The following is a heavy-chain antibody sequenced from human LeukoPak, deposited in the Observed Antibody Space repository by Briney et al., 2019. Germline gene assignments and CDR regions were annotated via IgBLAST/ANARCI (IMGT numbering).Heavy chain of an antibody. Sequence: GGSLRLSCAASGFTFSSYAMSWVRQAPGKGLEWVSAISGSGGSTYYADSVKGRFTISRDNSKNTLYLQMNSLRAEDTAVYYCARALWSGPVYYGMDVWGQGTTVTVSS. D-gene: IGHD3-10*01. CDR2: ISGSGGST. CDR3: ARALWSGPVYYGMDV. CDR1: GFTFSSYA. V-gene: IGHV3-23*01. J-gene: IGHJ6*02.